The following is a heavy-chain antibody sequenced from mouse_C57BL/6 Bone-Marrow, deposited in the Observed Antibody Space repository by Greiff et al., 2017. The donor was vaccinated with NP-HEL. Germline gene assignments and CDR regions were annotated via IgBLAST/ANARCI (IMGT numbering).Heavy chain of an antibody. V-gene: IGHV1-19*01. J-gene: IGHJ2*01. CDR2: INPYNGGT. CDR3: AKEERRQRDY. D-gene: IGHD3-2*01. CDR1: GYTFTDYY. Sequence: EVQLQQSGPVLVKPGASVKMSCKASGYTFTDYYMNWVQQSHGKSLEWIGVINPYNGGTSYNQKFKGKATLTVDKSSSTAYMELNSLTSEDSAVYYCAKEERRQRDYWGQGTTLTVSS.